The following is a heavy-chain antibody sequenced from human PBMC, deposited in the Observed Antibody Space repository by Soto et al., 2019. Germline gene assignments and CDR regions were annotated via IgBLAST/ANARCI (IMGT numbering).Heavy chain of an antibody. J-gene: IGHJ6*04. Sequence: PSETLSLTCTVSGGSISSYYWSWIRQPPGKGLEWIGYIYYSGGTNYNPSLKSRVTISVDTSKNQFSLKLSSVTAADTAVYYCARLKEAGFATNDYYYYYGMDVRAKGTTVTGSS. CDR1: GGSISSYY. CDR3: ARLKEAGFATNDYYYYYGMDV. CDR2: IYYSGGT. D-gene: IGHD1-1*01. V-gene: IGHV4-59*01.